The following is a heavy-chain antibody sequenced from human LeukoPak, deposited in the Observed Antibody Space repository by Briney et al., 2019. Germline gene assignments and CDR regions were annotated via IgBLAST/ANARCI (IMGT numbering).Heavy chain of an antibody. CDR2: IGSSGTTI. V-gene: IGHV3-48*03. J-gene: IGHJ4*02. D-gene: IGHD6-19*01. CDR3: ARATGQWLVRGFDY. Sequence: PGGSLRLSCAASGFTFSNYEMSWVRQAPGKGLEWVSYIGSSGTTIYYADSVKGRFTIPRDNAKNSLYLQMSSLRAEDTAVYYCARATGQWLVRGFDYWGRGTLVTVSS. CDR1: GFTFSNYE.